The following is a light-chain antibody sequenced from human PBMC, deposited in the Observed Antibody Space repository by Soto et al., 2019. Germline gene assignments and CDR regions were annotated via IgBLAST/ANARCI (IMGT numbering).Light chain of an antibody. Sequence: QSVLTQPASVSGSLGQSITISCTGTSTDVGGYNFVSWYQQHPDKAPKLLIYEVTNRPSGVSNRFSGSKSGNTASLTISGLQAEDAADYYCSSYTSTSTTVSGTATKVTVL. CDR3: SSYTSTSTTV. V-gene: IGLV2-14*01. CDR1: STDVGGYNF. CDR2: EVT. J-gene: IGLJ1*01.